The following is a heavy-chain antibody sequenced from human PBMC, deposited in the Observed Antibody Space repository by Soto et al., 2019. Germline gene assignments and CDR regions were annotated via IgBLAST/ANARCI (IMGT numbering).Heavy chain of an antibody. CDR1: GYTFTGYY. Sequence: QVQLVQSGAEGKKPGASVKVSCKASGYTFTGYYMHWVRQAPGQGLEWMGWINPNSGGTNYAQKFQGWVTMTRDTSISTAYMELSRLRSDDTAVYYCARDSMGDYSNYFDYWGQGTLVTVSS. D-gene: IGHD4-4*01. J-gene: IGHJ4*02. V-gene: IGHV1-2*04. CDR2: INPNSGGT. CDR3: ARDSMGDYSNYFDY.